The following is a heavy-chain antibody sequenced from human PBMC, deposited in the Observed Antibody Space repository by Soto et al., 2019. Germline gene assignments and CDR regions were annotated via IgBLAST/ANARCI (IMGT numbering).Heavy chain of an antibody. Sequence: PSETLSLTCTVSTGSISSGGYYWSWIRQHPGKGLEWIGYINYIGSTYYNPSLKSRITISVDTSKNQFSLKLSSVTAADTAVYYCASLPGIAAPFDSWGQGTLVTVSS. CDR3: ASLPGIAAPFDS. D-gene: IGHD6-13*01. CDR2: INYIGST. V-gene: IGHV4-31*03. CDR1: TGSISSGGYY. J-gene: IGHJ4*02.